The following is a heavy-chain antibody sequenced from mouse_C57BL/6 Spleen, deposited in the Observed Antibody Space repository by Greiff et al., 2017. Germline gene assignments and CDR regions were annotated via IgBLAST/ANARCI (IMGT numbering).Heavy chain of an antibody. D-gene: IGHD1-1*01. CDR1: GYSITSGYD. J-gene: IGHJ1*03. Sequence: EVQLQESGPGMVKPSQSLSLTCTVTGYSITSGYDWHWIRHFPGNKLEWMGYISYSGSTNYKPSLKSRICITHDPSKNHFFLKLNSVTTEDTATYYCARGGTTTWYFDVWGTGTTVTVSS. CDR3: ARGGTTTWYFDV. V-gene: IGHV3-1*01. CDR2: ISYSGST.